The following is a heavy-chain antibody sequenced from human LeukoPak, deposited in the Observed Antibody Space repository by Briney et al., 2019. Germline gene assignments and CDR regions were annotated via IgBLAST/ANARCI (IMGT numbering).Heavy chain of an antibody. V-gene: IGHV3-21*01. CDR2: ISSSSTYI. CDR3: ASQYTSSRIFDD. CDR1: GFTFSNAW. Sequence: GGSLRLSCAASGFTFSNAWMNWVRQAPGKGLEWVSSISSSSTYIYYADSVKGRFTVSRDNAKNSLYLQMNSLRAEDTAVYFCASQYTSSRIFDDWGQGTLVTVSS. D-gene: IGHD6-13*01. J-gene: IGHJ4*02.